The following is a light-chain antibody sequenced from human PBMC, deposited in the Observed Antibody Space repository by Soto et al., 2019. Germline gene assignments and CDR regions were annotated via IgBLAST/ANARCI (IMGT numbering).Light chain of an antibody. CDR2: GAS. J-gene: IGKJ1*01. CDR3: QQYNTRWT. V-gene: IGKV3-15*01. Sequence: EIVMTQSPATLSVSPGERATLSSRARQSVGSNLAWYQQKPGQAPRLLIYGASTRAAGIPARFSGSGSGTEFTLIISSLQSEDSAVYFCQQYNTRWTFGPGTKVEIK. CDR1: QSVGSN.